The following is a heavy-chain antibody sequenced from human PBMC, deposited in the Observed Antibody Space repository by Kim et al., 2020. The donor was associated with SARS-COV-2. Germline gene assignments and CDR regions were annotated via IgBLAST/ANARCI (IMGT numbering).Heavy chain of an antibody. J-gene: IGHJ5*02. D-gene: IGHD6-13*01. Sequence: GGSLRLSCAASGFTVSSNYMSWVRQAPGKGLEWVSVIYSGGSTYYADSVKGRFTISRDNSKNTLYLQMNSLRAEDTAVYYCASNPAAGTFDWFDPWGQGTLVTVSS. V-gene: IGHV3-66*01. CDR3: ASNPAAGTFDWFDP. CDR2: IYSGGST. CDR1: GFTVSSNY.